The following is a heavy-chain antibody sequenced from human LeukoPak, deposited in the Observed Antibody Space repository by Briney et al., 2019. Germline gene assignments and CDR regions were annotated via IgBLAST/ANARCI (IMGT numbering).Heavy chain of an antibody. CDR1: GYTFTSYD. CDR2: MNPNSGNT. J-gene: IGHJ4*02. D-gene: IGHD5-18*01. Sequence: ASVKVSCKASGYTFTSYDINWVRQATGQGLEWMGWMNPNSGNTGYAQKFQGRVTITRNTSISTAYMELSSLRSEDTAVYYCARAPSGKRVWIQLGPFDYWGQGTLVTVSS. V-gene: IGHV1-8*03. CDR3: ARAPSGKRVWIQLGPFDY.